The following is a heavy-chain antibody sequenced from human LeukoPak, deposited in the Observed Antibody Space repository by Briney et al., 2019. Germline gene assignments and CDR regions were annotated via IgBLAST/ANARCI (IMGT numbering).Heavy chain of an antibody. J-gene: IGHJ4*02. CDR1: GFTFSDYA. CDR2: IRNKANGGTA. Sequence: PGGSLRLSCSAGGFTFSDYAVTWVRQAPGKGLEWVGFIRNKANGGTADYAASVKGRFTISRDDSKTIAYLQMNSLKIEDTAVYYCSRAYSTGWLGINDYWGQGAQVTASS. CDR3: SRAYSTGWLGINDY. D-gene: IGHD6-19*01. V-gene: IGHV3-49*04.